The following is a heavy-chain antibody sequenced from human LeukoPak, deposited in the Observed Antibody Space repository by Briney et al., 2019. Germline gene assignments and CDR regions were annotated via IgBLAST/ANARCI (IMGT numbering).Heavy chain of an antibody. CDR1: GGSFSGYY. Sequence: SETLSLTRAVYGGSFSGYYWSWIRQPPGKGLEWIGEINHSGSTNYNPSLKSRVTISVDTSKNQFSLKLSSVTAADTAVYYCARLSPKWAGTVDYWGQGTLVTVSS. CDR3: ARLSPKWAGTVDY. CDR2: INHSGST. V-gene: IGHV4-34*01. D-gene: IGHD6-19*01. J-gene: IGHJ4*02.